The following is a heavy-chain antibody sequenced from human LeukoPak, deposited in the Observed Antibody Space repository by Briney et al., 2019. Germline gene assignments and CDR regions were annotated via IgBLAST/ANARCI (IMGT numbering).Heavy chain of an antibody. CDR3: ARMGVAVAGSFDY. Sequence: SVKVSCKASGGTFSSYAISWVRQAPGQGLEWMGGIIPIFGTANYAQKFQGRVTITTDESTSTAYMELSSLRSEDTAVYYCARMGVAVAGSFDYWGQGTPVTVSS. CDR1: GGTFSSYA. J-gene: IGHJ4*02. CDR2: IIPIFGTA. D-gene: IGHD6-19*01. V-gene: IGHV1-69*05.